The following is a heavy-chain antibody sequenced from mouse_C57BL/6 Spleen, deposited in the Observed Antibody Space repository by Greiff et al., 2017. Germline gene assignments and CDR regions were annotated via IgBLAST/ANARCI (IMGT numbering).Heavy chain of an antibody. Sequence: DVKLVESGPELVKPGASVKMSCKASGYTFTDYNMHWVKQSHGKSLEWIGYINPNNGGTSYNQKFKGKATLTVNKSSSTAYMELRSLTSEDSAVYYCARMGYGSSYYAMDYWGQGTSVTVSS. CDR1: GYTFTDYN. D-gene: IGHD1-1*01. V-gene: IGHV1-22*01. CDR2: INPNNGGT. CDR3: ARMGYGSSYYAMDY. J-gene: IGHJ4*01.